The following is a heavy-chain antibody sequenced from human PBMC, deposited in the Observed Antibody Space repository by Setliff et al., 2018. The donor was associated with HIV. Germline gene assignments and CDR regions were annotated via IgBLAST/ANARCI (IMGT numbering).Heavy chain of an antibody. V-gene: IGHV4-61*02. Sequence: PSETLSLTCTVSGGSFSSGSYYWSWIRQSAGKGLEWIGRIYTSGSTNYNPSLKSRVTISVDTSKNQFSLKLSSVTAADTAVYYCATERWLYQNFDSWGQGTQVTVSS. CDR1: GGSFSSGSYY. CDR2: IYTSGST. CDR3: ATERWLYQNFDS. J-gene: IGHJ4*02. D-gene: IGHD3-16*01.